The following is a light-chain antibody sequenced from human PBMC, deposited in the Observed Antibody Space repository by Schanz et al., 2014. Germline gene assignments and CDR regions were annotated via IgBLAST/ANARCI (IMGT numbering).Light chain of an antibody. V-gene: IGLV2-14*03. J-gene: IGLJ2*01. CDR3: SSYTSSSTPS. CDR1: SSDVGGYNY. Sequence: QSVLTQPASVSGSPGQSITLSCTGTSSDVGGYNYVSWYQHHPGKAPKLMIYDVSNRPSGVSNRFSGSKSGNTASLTISGLQAEDEADYYCSSYTSSSTPSFGGGTKLTVL. CDR2: DVS.